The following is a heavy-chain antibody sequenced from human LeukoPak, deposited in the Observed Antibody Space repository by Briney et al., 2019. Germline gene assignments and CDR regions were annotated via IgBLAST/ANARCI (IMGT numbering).Heavy chain of an antibody. CDR3: ARSAGRSGPFDP. V-gene: IGHV4-30-2*01. CDR1: GGSISSGGYY. J-gene: IGHJ5*02. Sequence: SQTLSLTCTVSGGSISSGGYYWSWIRQPPGKGLEWIGYIYHSGSTYYNPSLKSRVTISVDTSKNQFSLKLRSVTAADTAVYSCARSAGRSGPFDPWGQGTLVTVSS. D-gene: IGHD3-10*01. CDR2: IYHSGST.